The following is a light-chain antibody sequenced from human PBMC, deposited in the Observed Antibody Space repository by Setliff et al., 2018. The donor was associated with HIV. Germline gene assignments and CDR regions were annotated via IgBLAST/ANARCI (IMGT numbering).Light chain of an antibody. CDR1: SSDVGGYNY. Sequence: QSALAQPASVSGSPGQSITISCTGTSSDVGGYNYVSWYQQHPGKAPKLIIYEVNKRPSGVSNRFSGSKSGTTASLAISGLQADDEADYYCCSYAGSNIFVVFGTGTKVTVL. CDR3: CSYAGSNIFVV. V-gene: IGLV2-23*02. CDR2: EVN. J-gene: IGLJ1*01.